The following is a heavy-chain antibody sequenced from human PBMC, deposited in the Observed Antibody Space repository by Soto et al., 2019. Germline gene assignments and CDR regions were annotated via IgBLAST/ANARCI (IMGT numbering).Heavy chain of an antibody. CDR3: ASSDIVATISTAAFDY. CDR1: CGSISSGGYY. Sequence: SETLSLTCTVSCGSISSGGYYWSWIRQHPGKGLEWIGYIYYSGSTYYNPSLKSRVTISVDTSKNQFSLKLSSVTAADTAVYYCASSDIVATISTAAFDYWGQGTLVTVSS. CDR2: IYYSGST. D-gene: IGHD5-12*01. J-gene: IGHJ4*02. V-gene: IGHV4-31*03.